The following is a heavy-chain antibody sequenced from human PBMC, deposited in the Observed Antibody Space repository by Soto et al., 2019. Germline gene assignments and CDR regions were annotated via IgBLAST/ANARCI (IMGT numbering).Heavy chain of an antibody. CDR2: IRSKADNYAT. CDR1: GFTFSGSA. J-gene: IGHJ3*02. Sequence: GGSLRLSCAASGFTFSGSAMYWVRQVSGKGLEWVGRIRSKADNYATAYAASMKGRFTISRDDSKNTAYLQMNSLRAEDTAVYYCAPHVYCSGGSCQYDAFGIRGQGTMVTVSS. V-gene: IGHV3-73*01. D-gene: IGHD2-15*01. CDR3: APHVYCSGGSCQYDAFGI.